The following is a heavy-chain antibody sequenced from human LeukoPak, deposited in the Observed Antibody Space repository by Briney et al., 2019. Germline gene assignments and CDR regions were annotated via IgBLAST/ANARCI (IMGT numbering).Heavy chain of an antibody. CDR2: INCTSIDI. CDR1: VFTFLQYA. CDR3: AKDVRQLTAASYSTFDT. Sequence: PGVCVRLSRAASVFTFLQYAMHWLRQAPARGLEGVSGINCTSIDIAHADSVKGRFNISRDNANKFLYLQMNCLRAEDPACYCSAKDVRQLTAASYSTFDTWGQGTMVIVSS. J-gene: IGHJ3*02. D-gene: IGHD1-26*01. V-gene: IGHV3-9*01.